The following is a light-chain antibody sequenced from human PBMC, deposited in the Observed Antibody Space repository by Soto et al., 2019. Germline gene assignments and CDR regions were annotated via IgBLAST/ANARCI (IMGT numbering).Light chain of an antibody. V-gene: IGKV3-20*01. J-gene: IGKJ1*01. CDR1: QSFRSSS. Sequence: EILMRQSPGTLSLSPGERATLSCRASQSFRSSSLAWYQQKPGQAPRLLIYGASSRATGIPVRFSGSGSGTDFTLTISRLEPEDFAVYYCQQYGSSPEPFAQGTKVDI. CDR3: QQYGSSPEP. CDR2: GAS.